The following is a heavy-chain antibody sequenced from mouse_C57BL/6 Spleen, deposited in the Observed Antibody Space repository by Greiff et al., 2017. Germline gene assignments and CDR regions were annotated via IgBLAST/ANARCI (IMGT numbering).Heavy chain of an antibody. J-gene: IGHJ3*01. CDR1: GYTFTSYW. CDR2: IDPSDSYT. V-gene: IGHV1-59*01. Sequence: VQLQQSGAELVRPGTSVKLSCKASGYTFTSYWMHWVKQRPGQGLEWIGVIDPSDSYTNYNQKFKGKATLTVDTSSSTAYMQLSSLTSEDSVVYYCARGLYDGTPGAYWGQGTLVTVSA. D-gene: IGHD2-3*01. CDR3: ARGLYDGTPGAY.